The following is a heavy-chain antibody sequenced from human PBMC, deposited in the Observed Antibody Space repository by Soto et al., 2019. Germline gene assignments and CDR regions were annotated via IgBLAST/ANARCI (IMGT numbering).Heavy chain of an antibody. CDR1: GGSISSAGYY. D-gene: IGHD4-17*01. J-gene: IGHJ5*02. Sequence: QVQLQESGPGLVKPSQTLSLTCTVSGGSISSAGYYWTWIRQHPGKGLECIGYIYYSGITYYNPSLKRRVTISIDTSKNQFSLRLSSVTAADTAVYYCARYVEGYGGTNWFDPWGQGTLVTVSS. CDR2: IYYSGIT. V-gene: IGHV4-31*03. CDR3: ARYVEGYGGTNWFDP.